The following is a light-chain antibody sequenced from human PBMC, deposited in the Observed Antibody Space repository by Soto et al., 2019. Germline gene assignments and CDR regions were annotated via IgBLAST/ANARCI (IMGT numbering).Light chain of an antibody. CDR1: QSISSW. V-gene: IGKV1-5*03. Sequence: DLPMTQSPSTLSASVGDRVTITCRASQSISSWLAWYQQKPGKAPKLLIYKASSLESGVPSRFSGSGSGTEFTLTISSLQPDAFATYYCQQYNSYLWTFGRGTKVEIK. J-gene: IGKJ1*01. CDR3: QQYNSYLWT. CDR2: KAS.